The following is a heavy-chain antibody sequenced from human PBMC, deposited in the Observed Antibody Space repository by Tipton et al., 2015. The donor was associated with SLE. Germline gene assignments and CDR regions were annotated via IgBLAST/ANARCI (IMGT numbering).Heavy chain of an antibody. J-gene: IGHJ4*02. V-gene: IGHV4-34*01. CDR3: ARVGGNDILTGYSYYFDY. D-gene: IGHD3-9*01. CDR2: INHSGST. Sequence: LRLSCAASGFTFNNAWVSWIRQPPGKGLEWIGEINHSGSTNYNPSLKSRVTMSVDTSKNQFSLKLSSVTAADTAVYYCARVGGNDILTGYSYYFDYWGQGTLVTVSS. CDR1: GFTFNNAW.